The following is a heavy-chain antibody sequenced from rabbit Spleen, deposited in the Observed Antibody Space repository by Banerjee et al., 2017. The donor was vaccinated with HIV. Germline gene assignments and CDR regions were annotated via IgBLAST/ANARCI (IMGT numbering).Heavy chain of an antibody. J-gene: IGHJ3*01. V-gene: IGHV1S40*01. CDR2: INIVTGKS. CDR3: AREKSGDQGYDL. CDR1: GFSFSSNEY. D-gene: IGHD2-1*01. Sequence: QSLEESGGDLVKPGASLTLTCTASGFSFSSNEYMCWVRQAPGKGLEWIACINIVTGKSVYASWAKGRFTISKTSSTTVTLQMTSLTVADTATYFCAREKSGDQGYDLWGQGTLVTVS.